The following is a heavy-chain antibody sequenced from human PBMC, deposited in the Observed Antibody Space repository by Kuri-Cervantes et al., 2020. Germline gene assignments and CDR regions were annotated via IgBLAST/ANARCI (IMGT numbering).Heavy chain of an antibody. CDR3: ARGRETGRYFDWSLGY. CDR2: IKQDGSEK. Sequence: GESLKISCAASGLTFSRYWMSWVRQAPGKGLEWVANIKQDGSEKYYVDSVKGRFTISRDNAKNSLYLQMNSLRAEDTAVYYCARGRETGRYFDWSLGYWGQGTLVTVSS. CDR1: GLTFSRYW. J-gene: IGHJ4*02. V-gene: IGHV3-7*03. D-gene: IGHD3-9*01.